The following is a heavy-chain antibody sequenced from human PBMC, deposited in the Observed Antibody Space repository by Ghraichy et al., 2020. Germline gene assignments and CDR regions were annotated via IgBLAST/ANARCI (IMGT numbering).Heavy chain of an antibody. D-gene: IGHD5-18*01. J-gene: IGHJ4*02. CDR2: IYHSGST. CDR1: GGSISSGGYS. CDR3: ARGGRGTAMVRGGFDY. Sequence: SETLSLTCAVSGGSISSGGYSWSWIRQPPGKGLEWIGYIYHSGSTYYNPSLKSRVTISVDRSKNQFSLKLSSVTAADTAVYYCARGGRGTAMVRGGFDYWGQGTLVTVSS. V-gene: IGHV4-30-2*01.